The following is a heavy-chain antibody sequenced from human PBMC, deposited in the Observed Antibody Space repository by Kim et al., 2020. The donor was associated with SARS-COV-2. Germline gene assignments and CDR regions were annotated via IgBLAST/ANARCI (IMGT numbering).Heavy chain of an antibody. V-gene: IGHV4-59*13. CDR1: GGSISTYY. D-gene: IGHD4-17*01. J-gene: IGHJ4*02. Sequence: SETLSLTCTVSGGSISTYYWNWIRQPPGKGLEWIGHIYYSETTNYNPSLKSRVTISVDTSKNQVSLKLTSVTAADTAVYYCVGEVNFYGGCTWGQGTLVTVLS. CDR2: IYYSETT. CDR3: VGEVNFYGGCT.